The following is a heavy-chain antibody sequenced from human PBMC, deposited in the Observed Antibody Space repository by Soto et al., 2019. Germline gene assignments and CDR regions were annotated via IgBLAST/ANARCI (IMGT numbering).Heavy chain of an antibody. CDR1: GFSFTTAGVA. Sequence: SGPTLLNPTQTLTLTCTFSGFSFTTAGVAVGWIRQTPGGALEWLTLIYYNDDRRFSPSLKTRLTITGDTSKNQVVLSLTNVEPGDRATIFWAHSDAGNGLINVNPWGKGTTV. CDR2: IYYNDDR. D-gene: IGHD2-8*01. CDR3: AHSDAGNGLINVNP. J-gene: IGHJ6*03. V-gene: IGHV2-5*01.